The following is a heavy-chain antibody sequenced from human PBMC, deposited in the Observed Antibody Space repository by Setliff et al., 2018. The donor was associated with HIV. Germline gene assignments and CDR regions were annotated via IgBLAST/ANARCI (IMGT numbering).Heavy chain of an antibody. CDR1: GFSFNNAW. D-gene: IGHD5-18*01. V-gene: IGHV3-15*01. CDR2: IKSKTNGGTT. J-gene: IGHJ4*02. Sequence: GGSLRLSCAASGFSFNNAWMSWVRQAPGKGLEWIGRIKSKTNGGTTDYAAPAQGRFTLSRDDSKNMLYLQMNSLKTEDTALYFCTTIKSYGAFDFWGQGALVTVSS. CDR3: TTIKSYGAFDF.